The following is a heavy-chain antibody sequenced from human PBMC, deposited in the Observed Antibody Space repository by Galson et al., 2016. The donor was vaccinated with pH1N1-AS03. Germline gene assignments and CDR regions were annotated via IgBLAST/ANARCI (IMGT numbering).Heavy chain of an antibody. D-gene: IGHD3-10*01. CDR1: GFNFTDFY. CDR2: ISVTGKTI. J-gene: IGHJ1*01. Sequence: SLRLSCAASGFNFTDFYMTWVRQAPGKGLEWLSSISVTGKTIYYADSVKGRFTISRDSFKNSVYLHLDNLRAEDTAVYHCARDSMVLRGILRYWGQGTRVTVS. CDR3: ARDSMVLRGILRY. V-gene: IGHV3-11*01.